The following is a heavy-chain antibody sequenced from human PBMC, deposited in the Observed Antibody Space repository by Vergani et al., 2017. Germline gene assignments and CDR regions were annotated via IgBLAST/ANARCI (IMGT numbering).Heavy chain of an antibody. D-gene: IGHD3-3*01. Sequence: QVQLVESGGGVVQPGTSLRLSCVVSGFALNRHAMYWVRQAPGKGLEWVVGISFDGTNEYYPDLVKGRFTISRDIAKNTLYLQVRSLRADDTAVYYCVRGGRGDHGDFWSRLGPWGQGTRVIVSS. CDR1: GFALNRHA. J-gene: IGHJ5*02. V-gene: IGHV3-30-3*01. CDR3: VRGGRGDHGDFWSRLGP. CDR2: ISFDGTNE.